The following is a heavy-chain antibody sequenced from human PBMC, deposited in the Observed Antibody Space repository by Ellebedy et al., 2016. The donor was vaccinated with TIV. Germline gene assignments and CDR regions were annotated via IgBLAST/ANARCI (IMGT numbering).Heavy chain of an antibody. CDR1: GFTFSTYW. Sequence: GGSLRLSXAASGFTFSTYWMHWVRQAPGKGLVWVSRINSDGSTTDYADSVKGRFTISRDNAKNTLYLQMNSLRAEDTAVYYCEGRVYINSELSDYWGQGTLVTVSS. CDR2: INSDGSTT. D-gene: IGHD6-6*01. CDR3: EGRVYINSELSDY. J-gene: IGHJ4*02. V-gene: IGHV3-74*01.